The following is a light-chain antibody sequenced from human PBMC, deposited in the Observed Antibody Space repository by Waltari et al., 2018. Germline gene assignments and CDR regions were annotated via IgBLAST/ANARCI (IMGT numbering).Light chain of an antibody. Sequence: QSALTQPRPVSGSPGQSVTIPCTGTSSDVGGYNYVSWYHHHPGRAPKLLIYDVTQRPSGVPDRFSASKSDNTASLTISGLQAEDEADYYCCSYAGSITFWVFGGGTKLTVL. CDR1: SSDVGGYNY. CDR3: CSYAGSITFWV. J-gene: IGLJ3*02. CDR2: DVT. V-gene: IGLV2-11*01.